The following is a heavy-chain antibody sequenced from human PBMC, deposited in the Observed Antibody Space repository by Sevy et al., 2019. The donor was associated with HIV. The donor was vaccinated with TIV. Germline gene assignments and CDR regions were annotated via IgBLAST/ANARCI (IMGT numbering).Heavy chain of an antibody. D-gene: IGHD4-17*01. J-gene: IGHJ6*03. CDR3: AKGGPDGGTVTIGIPYYYYYYMDV. Sequence: GGSLRLSCAASGFTFDDYAMHWVRQAPGKGLEWVSGISWNSGSIGYADSVKGRFTISRDNAKNSLYLQMNSLRAEDTALYYCAKGGPDGGTVTIGIPYYYYYYMDVWGKGTTVTVSS. V-gene: IGHV3-9*01. CDR2: ISWNSGSI. CDR1: GFTFDDYA.